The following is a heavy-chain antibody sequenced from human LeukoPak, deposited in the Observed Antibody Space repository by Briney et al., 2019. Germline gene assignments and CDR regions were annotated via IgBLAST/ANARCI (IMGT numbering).Heavy chain of an antibody. J-gene: IGHJ6*03. Sequence: SETLSLTCTVSGGSISSYYWSWLRQPPGKGLEWIGYIYYSGSTNYNPSLKSRVTISVDTSKNQFSLKLSSVTAADTAVYYCARGGGFNYYYYYMDVWGKGTTVTVSS. CDR2: IYYSGST. D-gene: IGHD3-16*01. V-gene: IGHV4-59*01. CDR3: ARGGGFNYYYYYMDV. CDR1: GGSISSYY.